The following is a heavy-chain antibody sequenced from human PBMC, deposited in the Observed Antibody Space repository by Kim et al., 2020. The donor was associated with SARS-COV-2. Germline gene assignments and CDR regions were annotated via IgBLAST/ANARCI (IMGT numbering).Heavy chain of an antibody. CDR3: STPIYRGLPYYFDY. CDR1: GFTFDDYA. CDR2: IRGKAQGGIT. V-gene: IGHV3-49*03. D-gene: IGHD1-26*01. J-gene: IGHJ4*02. Sequence: GGSLRLSCTTSGFTFDDYAMSWFRQAPGKGLEWVGFIRGKAQGGITEYAASVKGRFTISRDDSKSIAYLQLNSLKTEDTAVYYCSTPIYRGLPYYFDYWGQGTLVTVSS.